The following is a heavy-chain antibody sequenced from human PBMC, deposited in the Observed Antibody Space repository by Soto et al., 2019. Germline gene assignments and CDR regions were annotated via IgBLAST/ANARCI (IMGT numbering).Heavy chain of an antibody. CDR2: ISAYNGNT. CDR3: ARSVAVAGVIDY. V-gene: IGHV1-18*04. J-gene: IGHJ4*02. D-gene: IGHD6-19*01. Sequence: ASVKVSCKASGYTFTSYGISWVRQAPGQGLEWMGWISAYNGNTNYAQKLQGRVTISADKSISTAYLQWSSLKASDTAMYYCARSVAVAGVIDYWGQGTLVTVSS. CDR1: GYTFTSYG.